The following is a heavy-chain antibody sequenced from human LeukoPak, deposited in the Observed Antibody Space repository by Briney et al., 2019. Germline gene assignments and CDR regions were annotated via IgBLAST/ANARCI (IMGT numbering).Heavy chain of an antibody. CDR2: INTDGSST. D-gene: IGHD5-18*01. V-gene: IGHV3-74*01. CDR3: AKMIGYSYGPGDY. J-gene: IGHJ4*02. CDR1: GFTFSSYW. Sequence: GGSLRLSCAASGFTFSSYWMHWVRPAPGKGLVWVSRINTDGSSTSYADSVKGRFTISRDNAKNTLYLQMNSLRAEDTAVYYCAKMIGYSYGPGDYWGQGTLVTVSS.